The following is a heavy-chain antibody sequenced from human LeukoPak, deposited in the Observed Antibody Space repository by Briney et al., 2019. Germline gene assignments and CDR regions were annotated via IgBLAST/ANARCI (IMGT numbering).Heavy chain of an antibody. V-gene: IGHV3-30*02. CDR2: IRYDGSNK. D-gene: IGHD6-6*01. CDR3: AKNKYSSSSGIDY. Sequence: GGSLRLSCAASGFTFSSYGMHWVRQAPGKGLEWVAFIRYDGSNKYYADSVKGRFTISRDNSKNTLYLQMNSLRAEDTAVYYCAKNKYSSSSGIDYWGQGTLDTVSS. J-gene: IGHJ4*02. CDR1: GFTFSSYG.